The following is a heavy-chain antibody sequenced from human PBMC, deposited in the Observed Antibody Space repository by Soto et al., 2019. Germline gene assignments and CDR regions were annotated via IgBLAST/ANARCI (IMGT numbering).Heavy chain of an antibody. V-gene: IGHV4-59*01. Sequence: SETLSLTCTVSGCSISSYYWSWIRQPPGKGLEWIGYIYYSGSTNYNPSLKSRVTISVDTSKNQFSLKLSSVTAADTAVYYCARRLRFLEWPFPDYYYYYMDVWGKGTTVTVSS. CDR1: GCSISSYY. CDR3: ARRLRFLEWPFPDYYYYYMDV. D-gene: IGHD3-3*01. J-gene: IGHJ6*03. CDR2: IYYSGST.